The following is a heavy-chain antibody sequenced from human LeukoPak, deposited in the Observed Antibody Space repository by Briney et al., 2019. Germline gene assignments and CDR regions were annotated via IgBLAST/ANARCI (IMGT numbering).Heavy chain of an antibody. CDR3: ARANYRGDAFDT. Sequence: SETLSLTCTVSGGSISSGGYYWSWIRQHPGKGLEWIGYIYYSGSTYYNTSLKSRVTISVDTSKNQFSLKLSSVTAADTAVYYCARANYRGDAFDTWGQGTMVTVSS. CDR2: IYYSGST. V-gene: IGHV4-31*03. CDR1: GGSISSGGYY. J-gene: IGHJ3*02. D-gene: IGHD3-10*01.